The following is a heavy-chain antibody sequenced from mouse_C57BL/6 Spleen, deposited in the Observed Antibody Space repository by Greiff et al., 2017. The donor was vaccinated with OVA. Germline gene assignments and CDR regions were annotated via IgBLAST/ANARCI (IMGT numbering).Heavy chain of an antibody. V-gene: IGHV5-6*01. CDR3: ARHEKDGNYDGD. CDR2: ISSGGSCT. D-gene: IGHD2-1*01. Sequence: EVQLQQSGGDLVKPGGSLKLSCAASGFTFTNYGMSWVRQTPDKRLEWVASISSGGSCTNYHDSVKGRITISIDNAKNTLYLQMSSLKSEDTAMYYCARHEKDGNYDGDWGQGTTLTVSS. CDR1: GFTFTNYG. J-gene: IGHJ2*01.